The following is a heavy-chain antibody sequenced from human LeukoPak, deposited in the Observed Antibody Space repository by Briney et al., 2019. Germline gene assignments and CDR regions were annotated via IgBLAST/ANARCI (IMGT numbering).Heavy chain of an antibody. Sequence: PSEILSLTCAVYGGSFSGYYWSWIRQPPGKGLEWIGEINHSGSTNYNPSLKSRVTISVDTSKNQFSLKLSSVTAADTAVYYCAREIGSYYYHYYYMDVWGKGTTVTVSS. D-gene: IGHD1-26*01. CDR3: AREIGSYYYHYYYMDV. CDR1: GGSFSGYY. CDR2: INHSGST. V-gene: IGHV4-34*01. J-gene: IGHJ6*03.